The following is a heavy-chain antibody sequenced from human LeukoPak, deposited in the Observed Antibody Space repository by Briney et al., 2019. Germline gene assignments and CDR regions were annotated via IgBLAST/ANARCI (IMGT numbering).Heavy chain of an antibody. CDR3: ARPLLHYYDSSGYYFDAFDI. Sequence: AGGSLRLSCAASGFTFGNSWMAWVRQVPGKGLEWLANINPDGSEKYYVASVKGRFTIYRDNAKNSLYLQMNSLRAEDTAVYYCARPLLHYYDSSGYYFDAFDIWGQGTMVTVSS. V-gene: IGHV3-7*01. CDR1: GFTFGNSW. J-gene: IGHJ3*02. D-gene: IGHD3-22*01. CDR2: INPDGSEK.